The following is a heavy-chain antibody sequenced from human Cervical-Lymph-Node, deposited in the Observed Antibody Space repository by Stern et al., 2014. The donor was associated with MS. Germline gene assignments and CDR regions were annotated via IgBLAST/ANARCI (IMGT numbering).Heavy chain of an antibody. J-gene: IGHJ3*02. CDR3: ARDYIRHILVGWDAFDI. V-gene: IGHV1-18*01. D-gene: IGHD2-21*01. CDR1: GYTFTNYG. CDR2: ISGYNGNR. Sequence: QVQLVQSGAEVKKPGASVKVSCKASGYTFTNYGISWVRQAPGQGLEWMGWISGYNGNRNYAQKLQGRVTMSTETSTSTAYMELRSLRSDDTAVYYCARDYIRHILVGWDAFDIWGQGTMVTVSS.